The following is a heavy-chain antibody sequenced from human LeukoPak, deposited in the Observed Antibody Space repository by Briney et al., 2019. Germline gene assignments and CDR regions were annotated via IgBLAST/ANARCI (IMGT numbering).Heavy chain of an antibody. J-gene: IGHJ6*03. CDR1: GYTFTGYY. CDR2: INHNSGVT. CDR3: ARDREYSSSWYHKSNYYYYYYMDV. D-gene: IGHD6-13*01. Sequence: ASVKVSCKASGYTFTGYYMQGVRHAPGEGLEWVGWINHNSGVTNYAQKFQGRVTMTRDTSISTAYMELSRLRSDDTAVYYCARDREYSSSWYHKSNYYYYYYMDVRGKGTTVTVSS. V-gene: IGHV1-2*02.